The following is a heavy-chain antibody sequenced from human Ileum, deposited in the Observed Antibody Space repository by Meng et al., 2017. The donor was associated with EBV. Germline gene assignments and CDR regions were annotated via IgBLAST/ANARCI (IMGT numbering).Heavy chain of an antibody. V-gene: IGHV4-4*02. J-gene: IGHJ4*02. CDR3: AKNGEKYFEY. Sequence: QVQLPGSGPGRVNPSGTLSLTCAVSGGSISVINWWSWVRQSPEKGLEWIGEMSDSGITHYNPSLKSRVTISADKSNNQFSLKLTSVTSADTAVYFCAKNGEKYFEYWGQGTLVTVSS. CDR1: GGSISVINW. CDR2: MSDSGIT.